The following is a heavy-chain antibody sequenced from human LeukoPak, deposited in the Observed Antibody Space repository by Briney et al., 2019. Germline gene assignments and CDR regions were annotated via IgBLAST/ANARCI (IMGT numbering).Heavy chain of an antibody. V-gene: IGHV6-1*01. CDR2: TYYRSKWYN. D-gene: IGHD2-15*01. CDR1: GDSVSSNSAA. Sequence: SQTLSLTCAISGDSVSSNSAAWNWIRQSPSRGLEWLGRTYYRSKWYNDYAVSVKSRITINPDTSKNQFSLKLSSVTAADTAVYYCARHVLLFQNFDYWGQGTLVTVSS. J-gene: IGHJ4*02. CDR3: ARHVLLFQNFDY.